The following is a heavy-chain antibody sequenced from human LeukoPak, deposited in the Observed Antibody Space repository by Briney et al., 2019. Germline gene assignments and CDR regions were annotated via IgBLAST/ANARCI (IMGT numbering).Heavy chain of an antibody. CDR2: ISRRGGST. V-gene: IGHV3-23*01. CDR3: SKVAPPLVMVRGAPYYFDY. CDR1: GFTFSSYA. D-gene: IGHD3-10*01. J-gene: IGHJ4*02. Sequence: PGGSLRLSRPASGFTFSSYAMRWLGQAPGKELEWVSAISRRGGSTYYADSVKGRFTISRDNSKNTLYLQMNSRRAEDTAVYYRSKVAPPLVMVRGAPYYFDYWGQGTLVTVSS.